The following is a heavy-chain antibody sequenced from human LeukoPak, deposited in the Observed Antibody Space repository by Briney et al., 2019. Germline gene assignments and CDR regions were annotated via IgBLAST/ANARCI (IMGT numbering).Heavy chain of an antibody. CDR3: ARFSCSSSTCTSRFDY. D-gene: IGHD2-2*01. CDR2: IYYSGNS. Sequence: SETLSLTCTVSGGSISSYYWSWIRQPPGKGLEWIGHIYYSGNSNYNPSLKGRVAISVDTSKNQFSLKLSSVTAADTAMYYCARFSCSSSTCTSRFDYWGQGILVTVSS. CDR1: GGSISSYY. J-gene: IGHJ4*02. V-gene: IGHV4-59*08.